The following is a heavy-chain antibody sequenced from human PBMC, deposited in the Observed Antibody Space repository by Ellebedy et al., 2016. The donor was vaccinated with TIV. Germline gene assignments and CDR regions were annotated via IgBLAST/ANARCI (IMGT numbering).Heavy chain of an antibody. CDR3: ARNPSVGATTFDF. V-gene: IGHV4-30-4*01. CDR2: IYYSGST. Sequence: SETLSLTXTVSGGSISSDDYYWSWIRQPPGKGLEWIGYIYYSGSTDYNPSLKSRVTISVDTSKNQFSLKMTSVTAADTAVYYCARNPSVGATTFDFWGQGTLVTVSS. D-gene: IGHD1-26*01. CDR1: GGSISSDDYY. J-gene: IGHJ4*02.